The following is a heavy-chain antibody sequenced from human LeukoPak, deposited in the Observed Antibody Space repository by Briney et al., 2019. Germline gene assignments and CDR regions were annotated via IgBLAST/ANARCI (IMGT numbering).Heavy chain of an antibody. D-gene: IGHD5-18*01. J-gene: IGHJ4*02. CDR1: GFTFSSYA. CDR2: ISGSGGST. V-gene: IGHV3-23*01. Sequence: GGSLRLSCAASGFTFSSYAMSWVRQAPGKGLEWVSAISGSGGSTYYADSVKGRFTISRDNPKNTLYLQMNSLRAEDTAVYYCAKDQSSMVKYDYWGQGTLVTVSS. CDR3: AKDQSSMVKYDY.